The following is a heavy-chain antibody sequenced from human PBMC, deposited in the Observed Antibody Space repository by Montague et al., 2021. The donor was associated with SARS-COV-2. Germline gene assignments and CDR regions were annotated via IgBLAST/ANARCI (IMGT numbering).Heavy chain of an antibody. V-gene: IGHV4-39*07. J-gene: IGHJ4*02. D-gene: IGHD3-22*01. Sequence: SETLSLTCTVSGGSISSTTYRWGWIRQPPGKGLEWIGFISYSGTTFHNPSLKSRVTISSDTSKNQFSLSLTSVTAADTAVYYCARGSRKVTMVVVVLLGTAHYFDSWGQGIQVTVSS. CDR1: GGSISSTTYR. CDR2: ISYSGTT. CDR3: ARGSRKVTMVVVVLLGTAHYFDS.